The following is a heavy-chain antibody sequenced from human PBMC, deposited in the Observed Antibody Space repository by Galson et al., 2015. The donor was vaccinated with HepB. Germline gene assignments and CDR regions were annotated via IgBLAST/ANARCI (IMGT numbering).Heavy chain of an antibody. Sequence: PALVKPTQTLTLTCTLSGFSLTTTEMRVGWIRQPPGKAPEWPARIDGDDRKFYSPSLRTRLTLSKDTSKNQVVLTMTNMDPLDTATYYCARLLIGDYAFDIWGQGTMVTVSS. V-gene: IGHV2-70*04. CDR1: GFSLTTTEMR. D-gene: IGHD3-16*01. J-gene: IGHJ3*02. CDR2: IDGDDRK. CDR3: ARLLIGDYAFDI.